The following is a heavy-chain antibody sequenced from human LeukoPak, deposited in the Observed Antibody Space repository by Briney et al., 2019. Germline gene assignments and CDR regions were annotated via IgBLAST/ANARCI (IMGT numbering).Heavy chain of an antibody. CDR2: IHPNSGGT. Sequence: GASGKVSCKTSGYIFTDFYLHWVRQAPGQGLEWMGWIHPNSGGTIYAQKFQGRVTMTSDTSISTAYMELTRLTSDDTAIYYCAKQESGYSHWGQGTLVAVST. V-gene: IGHV1-2*02. D-gene: IGHD3-3*01. J-gene: IGHJ4*02. CDR3: AKQESGYSH. CDR1: GYIFTDFY.